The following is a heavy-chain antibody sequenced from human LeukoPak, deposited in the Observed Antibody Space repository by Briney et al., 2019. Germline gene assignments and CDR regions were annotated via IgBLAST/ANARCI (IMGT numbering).Heavy chain of an antibody. CDR2: ISDSGGST. CDR1: GFTFSSHA. D-gene: IGHD5-12*01. J-gene: IGHJ4*02. Sequence: GGSLRLSCAASGFTFSSHAMSWVRQAPGKGLEWVSAISDSGGSTYYADSVKGRFTISRDNSKNTLYLQMNSLRAEDMAVYYCAKGGYSGYDSGGYFDYWGQGTLVTVSS. CDR3: AKGGYSGYDSGGYFDY. V-gene: IGHV3-23*01.